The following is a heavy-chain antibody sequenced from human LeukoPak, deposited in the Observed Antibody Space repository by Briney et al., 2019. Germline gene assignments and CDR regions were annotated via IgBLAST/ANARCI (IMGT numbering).Heavy chain of an antibody. V-gene: IGHV3-48*03. CDR3: ARALATGPYFDY. CDR1: GFTFSSYE. Sequence: GGCLRLSCAASGFTFSSYEMNWVRQAPGKGLEWVSYISSSGSTIYYADSVKGRFTISRDNAKNSLYLQMNSLRAEDTAVYYCARALATGPYFDYWGQGTLVTVSS. J-gene: IGHJ4*02. D-gene: IGHD5-12*01. CDR2: ISSSGSTI.